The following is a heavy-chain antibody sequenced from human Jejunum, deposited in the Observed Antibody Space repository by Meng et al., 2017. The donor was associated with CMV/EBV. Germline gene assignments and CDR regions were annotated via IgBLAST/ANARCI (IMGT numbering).Heavy chain of an antibody. CDR2: IKKDGSEK. CDR1: GFTCSSDG. CDR3: ARETIVVVPAAITG. V-gene: IGHV3-7*01. J-gene: IGHJ4*02. D-gene: IGHD2-2*02. Sequence: AAGFTCSSDGMRWGRRAPGKGLEWVAKIKKDGSEKYYVDSVKGRFTISRDNAKNSLYLQMNSLRAEDTAVYYCARETIVVVPAAITGWGQGTLVTVSS.